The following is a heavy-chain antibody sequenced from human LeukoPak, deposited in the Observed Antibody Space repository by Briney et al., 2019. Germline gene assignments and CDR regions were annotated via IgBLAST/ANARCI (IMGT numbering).Heavy chain of an antibody. J-gene: IGHJ4*02. CDR2: IYSGGST. Sequence: GGSLRLSCAASGFTVSSNYMSWVRQAPGKGLEWISVIYSGGSTYYADSVQGRFTTSRDNAKNTLYLQMNSLRAEDTAVYYCARDIWGGSTTVNGGYYFDYWGQGTLVTVSS. D-gene: IGHD4-17*01. V-gene: IGHV3-66*01. CDR3: ARDIWGGSTTVNGGYYFDY. CDR1: GFTVSSNY.